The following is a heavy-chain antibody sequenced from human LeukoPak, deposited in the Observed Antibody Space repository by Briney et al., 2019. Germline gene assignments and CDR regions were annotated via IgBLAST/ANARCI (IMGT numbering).Heavy chain of an antibody. CDR2: INHSGST. CDR3: AREVRRYYDSSGYELDY. CDR1: GGSFSGYY. J-gene: IGHJ4*02. V-gene: IGHV4-34*01. D-gene: IGHD3-22*01. Sequence: PSETLSLTCAVYGGSFSGYYWSWIRQPPGEGLEWIGEINHSGSTNYNPSLKSRVTISVDTSKNQFSLKLSSVTAADTAVYYCAREVRRYYDSSGYELDYWGQGTLVTVSS.